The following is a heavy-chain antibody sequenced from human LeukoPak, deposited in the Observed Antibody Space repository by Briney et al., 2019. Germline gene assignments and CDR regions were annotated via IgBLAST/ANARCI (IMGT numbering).Heavy chain of an antibody. CDR2: ISSSSSTI. V-gene: IGHV3-48*01. D-gene: IGHD4-23*01. J-gene: IGHJ1*01. CDR3: ARGYGGNSVRHFQH. CDR1: GFTFSSYS. Sequence: SGGSLRLSCAASGFTFSSYSMNWVRQAPGKGLEWVSYISSSSSTIYYADSVKGRFTISRDNAKNSLYLQMNSLRAEDTAVYYCARGYGGNSVRHFQHWGQGTLVTVSS.